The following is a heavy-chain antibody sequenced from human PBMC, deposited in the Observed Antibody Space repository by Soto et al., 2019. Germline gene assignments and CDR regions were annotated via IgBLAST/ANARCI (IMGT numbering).Heavy chain of an antibody. CDR2: IYHSGST. V-gene: IGHV4-30-2*01. Sequence: QLQLQESGSGLVKPSQTLSLTCAVSGCSIISCGYSWNGIRQPPGKGLEWIGYIYHSGSTYYHQSRKTPVTRSVDRSKNQFSLQLSSVTAADTDVYYCARVPNRWGQGNLVTFSS. CDR1: GCSIISCGYS. J-gene: IGHJ5*02. CDR3: ARVPNR. D-gene: IGHD2-2*01.